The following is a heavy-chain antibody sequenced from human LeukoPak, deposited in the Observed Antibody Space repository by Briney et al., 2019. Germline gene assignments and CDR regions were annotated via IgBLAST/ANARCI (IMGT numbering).Heavy chain of an antibody. CDR2: ISSSSSPI. Sequence: GGSLRLSCAASGFTFSSYSMNWVRQAPGKGLEWISYISSSSSPIYYAGSVKGRFTTSRDNAKNSLYLQMNSLRVEDTAFYYCAKDNRRHYTSGPNPDSLHWGQGALVTVSS. CDR3: AKDNRRHYTSGPNPDSLH. CDR1: GFTFSSYS. J-gene: IGHJ4*02. V-gene: IGHV3-48*04. D-gene: IGHD6-19*01.